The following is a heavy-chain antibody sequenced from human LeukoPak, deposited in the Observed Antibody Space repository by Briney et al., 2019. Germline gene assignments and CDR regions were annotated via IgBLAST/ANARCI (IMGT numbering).Heavy chain of an antibody. J-gene: IGHJ6*03. Sequence: PGGSLRLSCAASGFTFSSYSMNWVRQAPGKGLEWVSSISSGSYIYYADSVKGRFTISRDNAKNSLYLQMNSLRAEDTAVYYCATQDIVVVPAVDYYYYMDVWGKETTVTVSS. CDR1: GFTFSSYS. V-gene: IGHV3-21*01. CDR3: ATQDIVVVPAVDYYYYMDV. D-gene: IGHD2-2*01. CDR2: ISSGSYI.